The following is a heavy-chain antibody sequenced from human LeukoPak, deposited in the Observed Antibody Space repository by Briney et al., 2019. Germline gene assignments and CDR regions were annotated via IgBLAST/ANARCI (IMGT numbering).Heavy chain of an antibody. CDR3: AKDLGDSSGSNDFDI. D-gene: IGHD3-22*01. V-gene: IGHV3-23*01. J-gene: IGHJ3*02. CDR2: ISGSGGST. CDR1: GFTFSSYA. Sequence: GGSLRLSCAASGFTFSSYAMSWVHQAPGKGLEWVSAISGSGGSTYYADSVKGRFTISRDNSKNTLYLQMNSLRAEDTAVYYCAKDLGDSSGSNDFDIWGQGTMVTVSS.